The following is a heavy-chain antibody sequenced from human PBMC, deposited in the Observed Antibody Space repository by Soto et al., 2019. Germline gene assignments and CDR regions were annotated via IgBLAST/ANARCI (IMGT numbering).Heavy chain of an antibody. CDR3: ARDGHDYVWGSKIQEDYFDY. CDR2: ISSSSSYI. CDR1: GFTFSSYS. Sequence: GGSLRLSCAASGFTFSSYSMNWVRQAPGKGLEWVSSISSSSSYIYYADSVKGRFPISRDNAKNSLYVQMNSLGAEDTAGYYCARDGHDYVWGSKIQEDYFDYWGQGTLVTVSS. J-gene: IGHJ4*02. D-gene: IGHD3-16*01. V-gene: IGHV3-21*01.